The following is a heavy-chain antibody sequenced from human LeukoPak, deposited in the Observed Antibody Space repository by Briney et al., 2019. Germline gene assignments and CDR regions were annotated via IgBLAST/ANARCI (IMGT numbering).Heavy chain of an antibody. J-gene: IGHJ6*03. V-gene: IGHV4-34*01. CDR1: GGSFSNYY. D-gene: IGHD1-7*01. CDR2: INDSGRT. Sequence: PSETLSLTCAVYGGSFSNYYWSWIRRPPGKGLEWIGEINDSGRTNYNPSLMSRVTVSVDTSKKQFSLRLTSVTATDTAVYYCARRWNYGRNYYIDVWGKGATVSVSS. CDR3: ARRWNYGRNYYIDV.